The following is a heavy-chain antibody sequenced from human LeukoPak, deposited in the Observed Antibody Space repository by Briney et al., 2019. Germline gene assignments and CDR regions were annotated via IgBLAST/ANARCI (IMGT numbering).Heavy chain of an antibody. J-gene: IGHJ2*01. Sequence: SETLSLTCTVSGGSISSGSYYWSWIRQPAGKGLEWVGHIGSTNYNPSLKSRVTISVDTSKNQFSLKLSSVTAADTAVYCCARGLNYYDSSGRPHWYFALWGRGSLVTVSS. CDR1: GGSISSGSYY. V-gene: IGHV4-61*09. CDR3: ARGLNYYDSSGRPHWYFAL. D-gene: IGHD3-22*01. CDR2: IGST.